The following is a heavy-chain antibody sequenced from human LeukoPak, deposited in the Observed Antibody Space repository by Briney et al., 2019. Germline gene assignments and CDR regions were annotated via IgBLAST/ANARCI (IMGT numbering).Heavy chain of an antibody. CDR2: ISWNSGSI. D-gene: IGHD1-26*01. CDR3: AKAFGGGSYPHPEYYFDY. J-gene: IGHJ4*02. CDR1: GFTFDDYA. V-gene: IGHV3-9*01. Sequence: PGGSLRLSCAASGFTFDDYAMHWVRQAPGKGLEWVSGISWNSGSIGYADSVKGRFTISRDNAKNSLYLQMNSLSAEDTALYYCAKAFGGGSYPHPEYYFDYWGQGTLVTVSS.